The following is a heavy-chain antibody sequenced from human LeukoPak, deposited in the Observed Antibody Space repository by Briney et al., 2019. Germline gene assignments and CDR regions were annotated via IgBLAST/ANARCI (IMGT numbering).Heavy chain of an antibody. CDR1: GYTLTELS. CDR3: ATGPLAYCGGDCYSGLDY. CDR2: FDPEDGET. J-gene: IGHJ4*02. D-gene: IGHD2-21*02. Sequence: ASVKVSCKVSGYTLTELSMHWVRQAPGKGLEWMGGFDPEDGETIYAQKFQGRVTMTEDTSTDTAYMELSSLRSEDTAVYYCATGPLAYCGGDCYSGLDYWGQGTLVTVSS. V-gene: IGHV1-24*01.